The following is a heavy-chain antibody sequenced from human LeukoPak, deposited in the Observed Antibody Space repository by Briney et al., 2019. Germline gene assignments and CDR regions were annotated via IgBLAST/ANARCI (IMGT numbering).Heavy chain of an antibody. Sequence: GASVKVSCKASGYTFNTYGISWVRQAPGQGLEWMGWISPYNGDTHYAQKFQDRVTMTTDTSTSTAYMDLRSLRSDDTAVYYCARDKAFLGYYDTSGYFQQWFDSWGQGTLVTVSS. CDR3: ARDKAFLGYYDTSGYFQQWFDS. D-gene: IGHD3-22*01. CDR2: ISPYNGDT. CDR1: GYTFNTYG. J-gene: IGHJ5*01. V-gene: IGHV1-18*04.